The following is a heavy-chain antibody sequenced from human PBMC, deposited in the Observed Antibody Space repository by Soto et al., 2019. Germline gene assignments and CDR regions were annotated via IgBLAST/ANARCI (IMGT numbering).Heavy chain of an antibody. D-gene: IGHD6-13*01. CDR1: GFTFSSQA. V-gene: IGHV3-33*08. CDR2: IWYDGSNK. J-gene: IGHJ4*02. CDR3: ARDGRYSSSWPLDY. Sequence: GGSLRLSCAASGFTFSSQAMHWVRQAPGKGLEWVAVIWYDGSNKYYADSVKGRFTISRDNSKNTLYLQMNSLRAEDTAVYYCARDGRYSSSWPLDYWGQGTLVTVSS.